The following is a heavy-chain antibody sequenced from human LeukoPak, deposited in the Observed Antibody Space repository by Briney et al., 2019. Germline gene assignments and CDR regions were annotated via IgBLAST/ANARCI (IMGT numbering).Heavy chain of an antibody. D-gene: IGHD2-2*01. CDR2: IYHSGST. J-gene: IGHJ4*02. V-gene: IGHV4-39*07. CDR1: GGSISSSSYY. Sequence: SETLSLTCTVSGGSISSSSYYWGWIQQPPGKGLEWIGSIYHSGSTYYNPSLKSRVTISVDTSKNQFSLKLSSVTAADTAVYYCARGAEVPAAPDFFDYWGQGTLLTVSS. CDR3: ARGAEVPAAPDFFDY.